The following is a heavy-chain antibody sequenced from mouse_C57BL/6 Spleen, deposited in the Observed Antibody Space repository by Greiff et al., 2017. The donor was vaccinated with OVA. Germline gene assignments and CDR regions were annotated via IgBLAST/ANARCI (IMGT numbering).Heavy chain of an antibody. CDR1: GYTFTDYE. CDR3: TRDGYGSRAWFAY. V-gene: IGHV1-15*01. D-gene: IGHD1-1*01. CDR2: IDPETGGT. J-gene: IGHJ3*01. Sequence: QVQLKQSGAELVRPGASVTLSCKASGYTFTDYEMHWVKQTPVHGLEWIGAIDPETGGTAYNQKFKGKAILTADKSSSTAYMELRSLTSEDSAVYYCTRDGYGSRAWFAYWGQGTLVTVSA.